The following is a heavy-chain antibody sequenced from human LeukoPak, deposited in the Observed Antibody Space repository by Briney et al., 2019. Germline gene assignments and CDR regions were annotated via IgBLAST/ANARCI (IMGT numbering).Heavy chain of an antibody. V-gene: IGHV3-23*01. Sequence: GGPLRLSCAASGFTFSSYAMSWVRQAPGKGLEWVSAISGSGGSTYYADSVKGRFTISRDNSKNTLYLQMNSLRAEDTAVYYCAKDRVDYGDFGYWGQGTLVTVSS. J-gene: IGHJ4*02. CDR2: ISGSGGST. D-gene: IGHD4-17*01. CDR1: GFTFSSYA. CDR3: AKDRVDYGDFGY.